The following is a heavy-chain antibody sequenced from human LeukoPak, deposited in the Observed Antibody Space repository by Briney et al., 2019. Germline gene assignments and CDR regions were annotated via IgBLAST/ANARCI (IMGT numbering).Heavy chain of an antibody. D-gene: IGHD5-18*01. J-gene: IGHJ4*02. CDR2: ISSSGSTI. V-gene: IGHV3-48*03. CDR3: ARTDTAMVPFDY. CDR1: GFTFSSYE. Sequence: GGSLRLSCAASGFTFSSYEMNWVRQAPGQGLEWVSYISSSGSTIYYADSVKGRFTISRDNAKNSLYLQMNSLRAEDTAVYYCARTDTAMVPFDYWGQGTLVTVSS.